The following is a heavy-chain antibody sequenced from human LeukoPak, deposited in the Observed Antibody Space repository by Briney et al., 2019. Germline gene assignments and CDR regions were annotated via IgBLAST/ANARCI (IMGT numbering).Heavy chain of an antibody. CDR3: ARSRLPNAPTPH. CDR2: INPSGGST. V-gene: IGHV1-46*01. CDR1: GYTFTSYY. J-gene: IGHJ4*02. Sequence: ASVKVSCKASGYTFTSYYMHWVRQAPGQGLEWMGIINPSGGSTSYAQKFQGRVTMTRDMSTSTVYMELSSLRSEDTAVYYCARSRLPNAPTPHWGQGTLVTVSS. D-gene: IGHD2-15*01.